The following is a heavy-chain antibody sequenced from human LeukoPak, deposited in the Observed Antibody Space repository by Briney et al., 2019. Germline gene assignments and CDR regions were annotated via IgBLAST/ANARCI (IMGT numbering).Heavy chain of an antibody. D-gene: IGHD1-1*01. Sequence: NPSETLSLTCTVSGGSISSYYWSWIRQPPGEGLEWIGYISNSGSTNYNPSLKSRVTISVDTSKNQLSLKLSSVTAADTAVYHCVRLQPNTGEWAFDIRGQGTMVSVSS. CDR1: GGSISSYY. CDR2: ISNSGST. J-gene: IGHJ3*02. CDR3: VRLQPNTGEWAFDI. V-gene: IGHV4-59*01.